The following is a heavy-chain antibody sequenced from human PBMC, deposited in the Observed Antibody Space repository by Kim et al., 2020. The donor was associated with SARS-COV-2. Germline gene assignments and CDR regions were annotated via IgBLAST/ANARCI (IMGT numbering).Heavy chain of an antibody. V-gene: IGHV3-13*01. CDR3: ARGRVQKIPKRSIGKVVVTAPRGAAFDI. CDR2: IGTAGDT. Sequence: GGSLRLSCAASGFTFSSYDMHWVRQATGKGLEWVSAIGTAGDTYYPGSVKGRFTISRENAKNSLYLQMNSLRAGDTAVYYCARGRVQKIPKRSIGKVVVTAPRGAAFDIWGQGKMVTVSS. J-gene: IGHJ3*02. CDR1: GFTFSSYD. D-gene: IGHD2-21*02.